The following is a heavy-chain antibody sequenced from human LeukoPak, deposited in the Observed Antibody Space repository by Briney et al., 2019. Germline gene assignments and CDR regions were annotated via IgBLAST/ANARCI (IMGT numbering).Heavy chain of an antibody. CDR1: GFTFSSYG. CDR3: ARDRGYCSGGSCYLDAFDI. D-gene: IGHD2-15*01. J-gene: IGHJ3*02. V-gene: IGHV3-30*02. CDR2: IRYDGSDK. Sequence: PGGSLRLSCAASGFTFSSYGMHWVRQAPGKGLEWVAFIRYDGSDKFYADSVKGRFTTSRDNSKNTLYLQMNSLRAEDTAVYYCARDRGYCSGGSCYLDAFDIWGQGTMVTVSS.